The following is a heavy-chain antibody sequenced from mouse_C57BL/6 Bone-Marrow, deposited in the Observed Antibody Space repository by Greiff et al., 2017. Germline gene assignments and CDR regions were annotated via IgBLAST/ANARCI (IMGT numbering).Heavy chain of an antibody. CDR3: ARGYGSNYFDY. Sequence: VKLQQPGAELVKPGASVKLSCKASGYTFTSYWMQWVKQRPGQGLEWIGEIDPSDSYTNYNQKFKGKATLTVDTSSSTAYMQLSSLTSEDSAVYYCARGYGSNYFDYWGQGTTLTVSS. CDR2: IDPSDSYT. D-gene: IGHD1-1*01. CDR1: GYTFTSYW. V-gene: IGHV1-50*01. J-gene: IGHJ2*01.